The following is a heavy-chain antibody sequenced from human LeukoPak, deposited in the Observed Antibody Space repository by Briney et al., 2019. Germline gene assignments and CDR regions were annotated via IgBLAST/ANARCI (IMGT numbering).Heavy chain of an antibody. CDR2: IGGDGRT. Sequence: GGSLRLSCAASGFTVSTNAMSWVHQAPGRGLEWISGIGGDGRTHYADSVRGRFTISRDNSKNTVHLQMNSLRVDDTAVYYCAKDLSWWAAVDFWGQGILVTVSS. D-gene: IGHD2-15*01. J-gene: IGHJ4*02. CDR1: GFTVSTNA. CDR3: AKDLSWWAAVDF. V-gene: IGHV3-23*01.